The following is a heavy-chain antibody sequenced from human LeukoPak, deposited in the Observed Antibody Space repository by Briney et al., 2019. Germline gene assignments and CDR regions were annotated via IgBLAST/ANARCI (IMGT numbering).Heavy chain of an antibody. CDR2: ISSSGSTI. CDR3: VRELTVTTREYYFDL. CDR1: GFTFSSYE. V-gene: IGHV3-48*03. Sequence: GGSLRLSCAASGFTFSSYEMNWVRQAPGKGLEWVSYISSSGSTIYYADSMKGRFTISRDNAKNSLYLRMSSLRAEDTALYFCVRELTVTTREYYFDLWGQGTLVTVSS. J-gene: IGHJ4*02. D-gene: IGHD1-20*01.